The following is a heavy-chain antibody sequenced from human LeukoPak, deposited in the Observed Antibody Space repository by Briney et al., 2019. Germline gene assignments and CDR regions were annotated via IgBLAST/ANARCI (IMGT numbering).Heavy chain of an antibody. V-gene: IGHV1-18*01. CDR2: ISAYNGNT. D-gene: IGHD6-13*01. Sequence: ASVKVSRKASGYTFTSYGISWVRQAPGQGLEWMGWISAYNGNTNYAQKLQGRVTMTTDTSTSTVYMELRSLRSDGTAVYYCARAGYSGSLFGSGPDYWGQGTLVTVSS. J-gene: IGHJ4*02. CDR1: GYTFTSYG. CDR3: ARAGYSGSLFGSGPDY.